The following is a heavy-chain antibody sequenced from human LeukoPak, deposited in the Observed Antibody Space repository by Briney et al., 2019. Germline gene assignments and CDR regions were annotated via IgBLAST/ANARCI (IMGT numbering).Heavy chain of an antibody. Sequence: SETLSLTCTVSDGSMNTYFWSWIRQPPGKGLEWIGHIHYSGSTTYNPSLKSRVTISVDVSKNQFSLKLSSVTAADTAVYYCARHKTGGTYPLDYWGQGTLVTVSS. D-gene: IGHD1-26*01. V-gene: IGHV4-59*08. CDR2: IHYSGST. CDR1: DGSMNTYF. CDR3: ARHKTGGTYPLDY. J-gene: IGHJ4*02.